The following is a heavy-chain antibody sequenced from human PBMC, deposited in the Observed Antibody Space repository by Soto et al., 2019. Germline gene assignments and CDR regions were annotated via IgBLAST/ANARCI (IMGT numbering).Heavy chain of an antibody. J-gene: IGHJ4*02. CDR1: GGTFSSYA. Sequence: QVQLVQSGAEVKKPGSSVKVSCKASGGTFSSYAISWVRQAPGQGLEWMGGIIPIFGTANYAQKFQGRVTITADDSTSTPYMDLSSLSSEDTAVYYCASGRQYYDRSAHYFDCWGQGTLVTVSS. V-gene: IGHV1-69*01. CDR3: ASGRQYYDRSAHYFDC. CDR2: IIPIFGTA. D-gene: IGHD3-22*01.